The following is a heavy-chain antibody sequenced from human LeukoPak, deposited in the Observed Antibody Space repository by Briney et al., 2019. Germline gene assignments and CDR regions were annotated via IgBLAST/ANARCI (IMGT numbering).Heavy chain of an antibody. J-gene: IGHJ6*02. Sequence: SETLSLTCAVSGGSISSSSYYWGWIRQPPGKGLEWIGSIYYGGSTYYNPSLKSRVTISVDTSKNQFSLKVSSVTAADTAVYYCARDAGHQLSRRNYYAMDVWGQGTTVTVSS. CDR3: ARDAGHQLSRRNYYAMDV. D-gene: IGHD2-2*01. CDR1: GGSISSSSYY. V-gene: IGHV4-39*07. CDR2: IYYGGST.